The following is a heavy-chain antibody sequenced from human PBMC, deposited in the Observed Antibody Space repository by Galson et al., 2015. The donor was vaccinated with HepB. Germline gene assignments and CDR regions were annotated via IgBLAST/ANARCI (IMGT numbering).Heavy chain of an antibody. CDR2: IIPIFGTA. CDR3: ARDAKGWELTSVSTLAFDI. J-gene: IGHJ3*02. D-gene: IGHD1-26*01. Sequence: SVKVSCKASGGTFSSYAISWVRQAPGQGLEWMGGIIPIFGTANYAQKFQGRVTITADESTSTAYMELSSLRSEDTAVYYCARDAKGWELTSVSTLAFDIWGQGTMVTVSS. CDR1: GGTFSSYA. V-gene: IGHV1-69*13.